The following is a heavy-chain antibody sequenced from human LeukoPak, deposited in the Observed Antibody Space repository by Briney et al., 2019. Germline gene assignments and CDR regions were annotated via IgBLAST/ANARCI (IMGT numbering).Heavy chain of an antibody. CDR2: IYPGDSDT. J-gene: IGHJ4*02. V-gene: IGHV5-51*01. CDR1: GYRFTSYW. CDR3: ARRGDGYNPFDY. D-gene: IGHD5-24*01. Sequence: GASLQISFQGSGYRFTSYWIGWVRQMPGKGLEWRGIIYPGDSDTRYSPSFQGQVTISADKSINTAYLQWSSLKASDTAMYYCARRGDGYNPFDYWGQGTLVTVSS.